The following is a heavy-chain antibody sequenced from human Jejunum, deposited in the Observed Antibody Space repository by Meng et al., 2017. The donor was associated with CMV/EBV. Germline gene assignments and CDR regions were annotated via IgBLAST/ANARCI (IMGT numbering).Heavy chain of an antibody. Sequence: NTAWMSWIRRAPGKGLEWVGRIRSTSGGGTTEYAAPVKGRFTISRDDSENTLLLQMSSLKIEDTAIYYCTADLPGSGRLMSQIDYWGQGTLGTVSS. D-gene: IGHD3-10*01. CDR1: NTAW. CDR3: TADLPGSGRLMSQIDY. V-gene: IGHV3-15*01. J-gene: IGHJ4*02. CDR2: IRSTSGGGTT.